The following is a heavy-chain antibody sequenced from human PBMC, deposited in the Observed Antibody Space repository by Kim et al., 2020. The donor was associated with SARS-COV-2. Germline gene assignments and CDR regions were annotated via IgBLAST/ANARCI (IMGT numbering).Heavy chain of an antibody. Sequence: SETLSLTCTVSGGSISSYYWSWILQPPGKGLEWIGYIYYSGSTNYNPSLKSRVTISVDTSKNQFSLKLSSVTAADTAVYYCARGGYCSGGSCSSRIFDPWGQGTLVTVSS. CDR1: GGSISSYY. D-gene: IGHD2-15*01. V-gene: IGHV4-59*01. J-gene: IGHJ5*02. CDR2: IYYSGST. CDR3: ARGGYCSGGSCSSRIFDP.